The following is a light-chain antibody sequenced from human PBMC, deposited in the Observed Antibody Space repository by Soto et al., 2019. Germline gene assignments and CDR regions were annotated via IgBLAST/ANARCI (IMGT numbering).Light chain of an antibody. V-gene: IGKV1-5*03. CDR2: KAS. CDR1: QSISSW. J-gene: IGKJ4*01. Sequence: DIQMTQSPSTLSASVGDRLTITCRASQSISSWLAWYQQKPGKAPKLLIYKASSLESGVPSRFSGSGSGTEFTLTISSLQPDDFETYYCQQYNSYPLTFGGGTKVDNK. CDR3: QQYNSYPLT.